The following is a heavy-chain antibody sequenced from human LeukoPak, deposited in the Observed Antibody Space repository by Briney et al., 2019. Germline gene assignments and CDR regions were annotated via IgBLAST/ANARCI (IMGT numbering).Heavy chain of an antibody. D-gene: IGHD2-21*01. CDR2: IHSDGSDT. V-gene: IGHV3-74*01. CDR1: GFTFSNYW. J-gene: IGHJ3*02. Sequence: GGSLRLSCAASGFTFSNYWMHWVRQAPGKGLVWVSRIHSDGSDTIYADSVKGRFTISRDNSKNTLYLQMNSLRAEDTAVYYCARPQRLEYYSGHAFDIWGQGTMVTVSS. CDR3: ARPQRLEYYSGHAFDI.